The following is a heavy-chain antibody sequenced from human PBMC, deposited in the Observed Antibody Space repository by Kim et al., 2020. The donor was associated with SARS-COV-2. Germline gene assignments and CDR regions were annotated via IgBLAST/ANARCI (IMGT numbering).Heavy chain of an antibody. J-gene: IGHJ5*02. CDR3: ARDRGITMVRGVILGNWFDP. V-gene: IGHV4-59*01. CDR1: GGSISSYY. D-gene: IGHD3-10*01. Sequence: SETLSLTCTVSGGSISSYYWSWIRQPPGKGLEWIGYIYYSGSTNYNPSLKSRVTISVDTSKNQFSLKLSSVTAADTAVYYCARDRGITMVRGVILGNWFDPWGQGTLVTVSS. CDR2: IYYSGST.